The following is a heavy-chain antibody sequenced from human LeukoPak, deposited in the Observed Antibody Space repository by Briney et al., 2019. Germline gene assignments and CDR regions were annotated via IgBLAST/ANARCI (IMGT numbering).Heavy chain of an antibody. CDR1: GFTFSSYG. D-gene: IGHD1-26*01. Sequence: GGSLRLSCAASGFTFSSYGMHWVRQAPGKGLEWVAVISYDGSNKYYADSVKGRFTISRDNSKNTLYLQMNSLRAEDTAVYYCAKRGYSGSYSWFDPWGQGTLVTVSS. V-gene: IGHV3-30*18. CDR3: AKRGYSGSYSWFDP. CDR2: ISYDGSNK. J-gene: IGHJ5*02.